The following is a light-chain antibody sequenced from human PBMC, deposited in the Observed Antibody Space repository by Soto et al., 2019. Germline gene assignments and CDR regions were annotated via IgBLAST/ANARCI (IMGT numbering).Light chain of an antibody. V-gene: IGKV3-15*01. CDR1: ETVATN. CDR3: HQYNSWPPGT. CDR2: GAS. Sequence: EVVMRQSPATLSVSPGERATLSCRASETVATNLAWYQQKPGQAPRLLISGASTRAAGISDRFRGSGSGTEFTLTISSLRSEDSAIYYCHQYNSWPPGTFGQGTKVDIK. J-gene: IGKJ2*01.